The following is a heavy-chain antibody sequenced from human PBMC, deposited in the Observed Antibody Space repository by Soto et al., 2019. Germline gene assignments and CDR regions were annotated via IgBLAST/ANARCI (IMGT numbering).Heavy chain of an antibody. CDR1: GGSISSGGYY. CDR2: IYYSGST. Sequence: QVQLQESGPGLVKPSQTLSLTCTVSGGSISSGGYYCSWIRQHPGKGLEWIGYIYYSGSTYYNPSHKSRVSISVDTSKNPFSLKLSSVTAADTAVYYCALRLGDPGRLYFDYWGQGTLVTVSS. CDR3: ALRLGDPGRLYFDY. J-gene: IGHJ4*02. D-gene: IGHD3-16*01. V-gene: IGHV4-31*03.